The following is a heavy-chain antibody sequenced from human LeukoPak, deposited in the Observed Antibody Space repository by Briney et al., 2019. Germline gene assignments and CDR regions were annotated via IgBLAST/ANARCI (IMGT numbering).Heavy chain of an antibody. D-gene: IGHD3-3*01. CDR3: AKDGRLLEFYFDY. CDR1: GFTFSNYA. Sequence: SGGSLRLSCAASGFTFSNYAMNWVRQAPGKGLEWVSAISGSGGSTYYADSVKGRFTISRDNSKNTLYLQMNSLRAEDTAVYYCAKDGRLLEFYFDYWGQGTLVTVSS. V-gene: IGHV3-23*01. J-gene: IGHJ4*02. CDR2: ISGSGGST.